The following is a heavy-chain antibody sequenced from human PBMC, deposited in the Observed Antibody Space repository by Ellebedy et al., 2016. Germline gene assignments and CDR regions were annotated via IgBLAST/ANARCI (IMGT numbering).Heavy chain of an antibody. J-gene: IGHJ4*02. CDR2: IYSNGRT. D-gene: IGHD6-19*01. CDR1: GGSITSYY. Sequence: SETLSLTCIVSGGSITSYYWSWIRQPPGKGLEWIGYIYSNGRTNYNPSLKSRVIISVDTSTNQVSLNLNSVTAADTAVYYCARGGANWYTSAWYVDYWGQGALVTVSS. CDR3: ARGGANWYTSAWYVDY. V-gene: IGHV4-59*01.